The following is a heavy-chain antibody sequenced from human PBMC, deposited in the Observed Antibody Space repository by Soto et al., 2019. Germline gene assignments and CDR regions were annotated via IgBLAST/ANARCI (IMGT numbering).Heavy chain of an antibody. D-gene: IGHD2-15*01. V-gene: IGHV4-59*01. J-gene: IGHJ4*02. Sequence: ASETLSLTCTVSGGSISSYYWSWIRQPPGKGLEWIGYIYYSGSTNYNPSLKSRVTISVDTSKNQFSLKLSSVTAADTAVYYCASGSRLGYCSGGSCYSIDYWGQGTLVTVSS. CDR1: GGSISSYY. CDR3: ASGSRLGYCSGGSCYSIDY. CDR2: IYYSGST.